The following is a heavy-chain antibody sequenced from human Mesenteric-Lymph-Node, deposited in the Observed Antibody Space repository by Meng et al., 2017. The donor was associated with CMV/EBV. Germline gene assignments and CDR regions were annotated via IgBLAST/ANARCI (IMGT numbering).Heavy chain of an antibody. Sequence: QVQLVHSGAEVKKPRSSVKVSCKASGGTFSSYTISWVRQAPGQGLEWMGRIIPILGIANYAQKFQGRVTITADKSTSTAYMELSSLRSEDTAVYYCAGGIAAAGSRWFDPWGQGTLVTVSS. V-gene: IGHV1-69*02. CDR3: AGGIAAAGSRWFDP. CDR2: IIPILGIA. J-gene: IGHJ5*02. D-gene: IGHD6-13*01. CDR1: GGTFSSYT.